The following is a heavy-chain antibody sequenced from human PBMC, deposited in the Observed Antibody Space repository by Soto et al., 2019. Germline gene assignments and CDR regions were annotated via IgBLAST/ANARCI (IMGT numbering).Heavy chain of an antibody. CDR2: INPNSGGT. CDR3: AKGYISRGYFDS. Sequence: GASVKVSCKASGYTFTGYYMHWVRQAPGQGLEWMGWINPNSGGTNYAQKFQGWVTMTKDTSISTAYMELSRLRSDDTAVYYCAKGYISRGYFDSWGLGTLVTVSS. D-gene: IGHD3-10*01. J-gene: IGHJ4*02. V-gene: IGHV1-2*04. CDR1: GYTFTGYY.